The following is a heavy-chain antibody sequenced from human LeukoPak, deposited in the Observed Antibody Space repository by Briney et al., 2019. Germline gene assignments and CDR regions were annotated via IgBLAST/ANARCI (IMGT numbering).Heavy chain of an antibody. Sequence: GASVKVSCRAPGYTFTDYYIHWVRQAPGQGLEWMGWINPNSGGTNYAQKFQGRVTMTRDTSITTVYMELKTLRPDDTAIYYCARGNCAGGSCYSMDYWGQGTLVPVSS. J-gene: IGHJ4*02. V-gene: IGHV1-2*02. CDR2: INPNSGGT. CDR3: ARGNCAGGSCYSMDY. CDR1: GYTFTDYY. D-gene: IGHD2-15*01.